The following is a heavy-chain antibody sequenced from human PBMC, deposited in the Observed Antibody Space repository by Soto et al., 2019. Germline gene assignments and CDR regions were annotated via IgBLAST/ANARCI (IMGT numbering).Heavy chain of an antibody. J-gene: IGHJ4*02. V-gene: IGHV3-66*01. CDR2: IHFDGSA. Sequence: EVQLVQSGRGLVQPGGSLRLSCVASGFTIYKNDMIWVRQAPGKGLEWVAHIHFDGSAYYADSVKGRFTISKDNSKNTLYFQMNSLRSEDTAVYYCVAYGPNSWDGYWGQGTLVTVSS. CDR1: GFTIYKND. CDR3: VAYGPNSWDGY. D-gene: IGHD4-17*01.